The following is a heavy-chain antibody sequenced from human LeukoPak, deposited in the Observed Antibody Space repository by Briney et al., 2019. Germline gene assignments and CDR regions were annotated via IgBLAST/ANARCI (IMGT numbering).Heavy chain of an antibody. D-gene: IGHD5-18*01. J-gene: IGHJ4*02. CDR1: GGSISSSSYY. V-gene: IGHV4-39*07. Sequence: SGTLSLTCTVSGGSISSSSYYWGWIRQPPGKGLEWIGSIYYSGSTYYNPSLKSRVTISVDTSKNQFSLKLSSVTAADTAVYYCARDGSGYSYGYVDYWGQGTLVTVSS. CDR3: ARDGSGYSYGYVDY. CDR2: IYYSGST.